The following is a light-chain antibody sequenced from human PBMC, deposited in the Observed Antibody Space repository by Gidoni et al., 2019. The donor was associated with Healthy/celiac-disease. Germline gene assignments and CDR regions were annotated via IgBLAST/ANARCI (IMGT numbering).Light chain of an antibody. CDR1: SSDVGGYNY. CDR3: SSYTSSSTWV. Sequence: QSALSQPDSVSGSPGQSITISCTGTSSDVGGYNYVSWYQQHPGKAPKLMIYDVRTRPSGVSTRFSGSKSGNTASLTISGLQAEDEADYYCSSYTSSSTWVFGGGTKLTVL. J-gene: IGLJ3*02. CDR2: DVR. V-gene: IGLV2-14*03.